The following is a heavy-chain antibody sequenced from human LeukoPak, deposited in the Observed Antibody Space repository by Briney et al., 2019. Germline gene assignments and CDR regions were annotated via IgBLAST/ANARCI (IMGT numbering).Heavy chain of an antibody. D-gene: IGHD6-13*01. Sequence: GGTLRLSCAASGFTFSSYSMNWVRQAPGKGLEWVSSISSSSSYIYYADPVKGRFTISRDNAKNSLYLQMNRLRGEDTAVYYCAREREAAGTHWGQGTLVTVSS. V-gene: IGHV3-21*01. J-gene: IGHJ4*02. CDR3: AREREAAGTH. CDR1: GFTFSSYS. CDR2: ISSSSSYI.